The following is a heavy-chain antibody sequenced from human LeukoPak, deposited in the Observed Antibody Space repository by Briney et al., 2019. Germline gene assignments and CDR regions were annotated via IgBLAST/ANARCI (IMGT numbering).Heavy chain of an antibody. V-gene: IGHV4-34*01. J-gene: IGHJ5*02. CDR2: INHGGST. CDR3: ARDGSNYDFWSGHKYNWFDP. CDR1: GGSFRGYY. Sequence: PSETLSLTCAVYGGSFRGYYWSWSRQPPRKGLGWIGEINHGGSTNYNPSLKSRVTISVDTSKNNSSLNLSPLTAAHTAVYYSARDGSNYDFWSGHKYNWFDPWGQGPLVTVSS. D-gene: IGHD3-3*01.